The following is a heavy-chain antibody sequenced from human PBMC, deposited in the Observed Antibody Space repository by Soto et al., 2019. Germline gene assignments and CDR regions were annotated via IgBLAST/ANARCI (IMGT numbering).Heavy chain of an antibody. Sequence: GGSLTLSCAASGFIFSTTAMTWVRQAPGKGLEWVSTISGSGVSTYYTDSVKGRFTISRDNSKNTLYLQMNSLRAEDTAVYFCAAVMGSDYDYVWGSLTFDDWGQGTLVTVSS. V-gene: IGHV3-23*01. CDR1: GFIFSTTA. CDR2: ISGSGVST. J-gene: IGHJ4*02. CDR3: AAVMGSDYDYVWGSLTFDD. D-gene: IGHD3-16*01.